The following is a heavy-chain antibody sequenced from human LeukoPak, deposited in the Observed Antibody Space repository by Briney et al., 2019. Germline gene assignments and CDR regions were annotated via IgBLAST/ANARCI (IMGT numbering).Heavy chain of an antibody. J-gene: IGHJ4*02. D-gene: IGHD3-10*01. Sequence: GESLKISCKGSGYSFTSYWIGWARQMPGKDLEWMGIIYPGDSETRYSPSFQGQVTISADKSISTAYLQWSSLKASDTAMYYCARGRYDSRSSNFDYWGQGTLVTVSS. CDR2: IYPGDSET. V-gene: IGHV5-51*01. CDR1: GYSFTSYW. CDR3: ARGRYDSRSSNFDY.